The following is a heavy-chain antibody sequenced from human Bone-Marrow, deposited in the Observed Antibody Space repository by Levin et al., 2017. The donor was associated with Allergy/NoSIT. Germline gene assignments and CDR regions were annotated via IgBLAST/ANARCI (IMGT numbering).Heavy chain of an antibody. CDR1: GFTFSSYG. J-gene: IGHJ4*02. CDR3: AKDLSALDSGYDLDY. V-gene: IGHV3-30*18. CDR2: ISYDGSNK. Sequence: GESLKISCAASGFTFSSYGMHWVRQAPGKGLEWVAVISYDGSNKYYADSVKGRFTISRDNSKNTLYLQMNSLRAEDTAVYYCAKDLSALDSGYDLDYWGQGTLVTVSS. D-gene: IGHD5-12*01.